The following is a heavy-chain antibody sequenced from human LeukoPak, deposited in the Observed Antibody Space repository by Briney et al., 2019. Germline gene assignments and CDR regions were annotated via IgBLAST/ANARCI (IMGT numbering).Heavy chain of an antibody. CDR3: VKEGGYDTLTGPFDY. J-gene: IGHJ4*02. V-gene: IGHV3-64D*06. Sequence: GGSLRLSCSASGFTFSNNAMHWGRQAPRKGLEYVSGIDNTGISTYYADSVKGRFTVSRDNSKNTLSLQMSSLRAEDTAIYFCVKEGGYDTLTGPFDYWGQGTLVTVSS. CDR1: GFTFSNNA. CDR2: IDNTGIST. D-gene: IGHD3-9*01.